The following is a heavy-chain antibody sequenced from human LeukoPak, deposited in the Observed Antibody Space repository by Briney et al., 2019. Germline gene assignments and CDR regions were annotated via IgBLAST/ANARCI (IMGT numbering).Heavy chain of an antibody. CDR2: SRNKANRYTT. D-gene: IGHD2-15*01. CDR3: ARGYHSFDI. V-gene: IGHV3-72*01. J-gene: IGHJ3*02. CDR1: GFTFSDYY. Sequence: GGSLSLSCAASGFTFSDYYMDWVRQAPGKGLEWVGRSRNKANRYTTEYATSVKGRFTVSRDELKNLLFLQMNSLRTEDTAVYYCARGYHSFDIWGQGTMVTVSA.